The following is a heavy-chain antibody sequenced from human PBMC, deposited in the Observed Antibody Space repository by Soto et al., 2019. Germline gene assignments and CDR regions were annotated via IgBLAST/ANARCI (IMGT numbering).Heavy chain of an antibody. CDR3: AKSNWGAREVY. Sequence: EAQLVESGGGRVKPGGYMRISCAASGFTFGPYRMNWVRQAPGKGLEWVSSISSSGTDISYADTVKGRFTISRDNAKNSLLLQMNSLRVDVSAGYYCAKSNWGAREVYWGPGTLVTVAS. D-gene: IGHD7-27*01. J-gene: IGHJ4*02. V-gene: IGHV3-21*02. CDR2: ISSSGTDI. CDR1: GFTFGPYR.